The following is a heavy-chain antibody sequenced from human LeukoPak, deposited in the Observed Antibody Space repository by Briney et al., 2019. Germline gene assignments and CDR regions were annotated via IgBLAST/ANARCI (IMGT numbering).Heavy chain of an antibody. CDR1: GYTFTSYG. CDR3: VREALHDYSNYEDYYYYMDV. Sequence: GASVKVSCKASGYTFTSYGISWVRQAPGQGLEWMGWISAYSGNTNYAQKLQGRVTMTTDTSTSTAYMELRSLRSDDTAVYYCVREALHDYSNYEDYYYYMDVWGKGTTVTVSS. V-gene: IGHV1-18*01. CDR2: ISAYSGNT. J-gene: IGHJ6*03. D-gene: IGHD4-11*01.